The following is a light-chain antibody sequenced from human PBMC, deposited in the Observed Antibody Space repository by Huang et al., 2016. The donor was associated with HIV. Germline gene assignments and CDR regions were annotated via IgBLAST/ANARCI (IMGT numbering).Light chain of an antibody. Sequence: EIVMTQSPATLSVSPGERATLSCRASQSVRSNLAWYQQKPGQAPRLLLYGASPRATGIPARFSGSGSGTEFTLTITSLQSEDFAVYYCQQYNNWLPITFGQGTRLEIK. CDR2: GAS. V-gene: IGKV3-15*01. CDR3: QQYNNWLPIT. CDR1: QSVRSN. J-gene: IGKJ5*01.